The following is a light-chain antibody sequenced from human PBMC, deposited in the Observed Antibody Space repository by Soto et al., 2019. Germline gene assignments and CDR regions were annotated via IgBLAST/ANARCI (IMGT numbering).Light chain of an antibody. J-gene: IGKJ4*01. CDR1: QGISHY. CDR3: QESYDAQFT. CDR2: GVS. V-gene: IGKV1-39*01. Sequence: DIQLTQSPSSLSASVGDEVTITCRASQGISHYLTWYQQKPGRAPTLLIYGVSTLQSGVPSRFSGGGSGTDFTLTNSNLQLEDFATYYCQESYDAQFTFGGGTRVEIK.